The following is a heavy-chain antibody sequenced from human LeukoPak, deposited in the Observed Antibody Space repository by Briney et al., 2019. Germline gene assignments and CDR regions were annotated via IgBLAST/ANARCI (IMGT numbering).Heavy chain of an antibody. CDR2: IYYSGST. CDR3: ARGPHLRYYDSSGKRPFDP. D-gene: IGHD3-22*01. J-gene: IGHJ5*02. Sequence: PSETLSLTCTVSGGSISSSSYYWGWIRQLPGKGLEWIGSIYYSGSTYYNPSLKSRVTISVDTSKNQFSLKLSSVTAADTAVYYCARGPHLRYYDSSGKRPFDPWGQGTLVTVSS. V-gene: IGHV4-39*07. CDR1: GGSISSSSYY.